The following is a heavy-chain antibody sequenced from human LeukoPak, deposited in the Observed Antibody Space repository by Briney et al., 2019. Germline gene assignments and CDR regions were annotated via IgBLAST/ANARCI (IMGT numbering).Heavy chain of an antibody. J-gene: IGHJ3*02. V-gene: IGHV3-49*04. D-gene: IGHD3-22*01. CDR1: GFTFSDYA. CDR3: SRFYSSGWASGAFDI. Sequence: GGSLRLSCTTSGFTFSDYAVSWVRQPPGKGLEWIGFIRNKANGGTTEYAASVKGRFTISRDDSKTIAHLQRSSLKTEDTAVYYCSRFYSSGWASGAFDIWGQGTMVTVSS. CDR2: IRNKANGGTT.